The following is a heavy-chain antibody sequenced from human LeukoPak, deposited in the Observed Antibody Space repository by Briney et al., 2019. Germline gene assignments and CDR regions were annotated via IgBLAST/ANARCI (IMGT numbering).Heavy chain of an antibody. J-gene: IGHJ4*02. CDR1: GYTFTAYY. D-gene: IGHD2-15*01. Sequence: GASVTAACKASGYTFTAYYMHWVRQAPGQGLEWMRWINPKNGGTNYAQKFQGRVTMTRDTSISTAYMELSRLRSDDTAVYSCARGGQVAPLGYWGQAAPVTFSS. CDR2: INPKNGGT. CDR3: ARGGQVAPLGY. V-gene: IGHV1-2*02.